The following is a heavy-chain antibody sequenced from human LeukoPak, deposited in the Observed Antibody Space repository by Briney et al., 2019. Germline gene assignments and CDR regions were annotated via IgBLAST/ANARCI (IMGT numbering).Heavy chain of an antibody. J-gene: IGHJ4*02. D-gene: IGHD4/OR15-4a*01. CDR2: IRYEGSNK. CDR1: GFTFSIYG. V-gene: IGHV3-30*02. Sequence: GGSLRLPCAASGFTFSIYGMHGVRQAPGRGLEWVSFIRYEGSNKYYGDSAKGCFTISRDNAKNTLYLQMNSLRAEDTAVYYCARRAGAYSHPSDSWGQGTLVTVSS. CDR3: ARRAGAYSHPSDS.